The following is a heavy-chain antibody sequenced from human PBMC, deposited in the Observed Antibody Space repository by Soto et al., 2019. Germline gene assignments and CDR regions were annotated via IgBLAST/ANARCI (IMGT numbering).Heavy chain of an antibody. D-gene: IGHD5-12*01. Sequence: SVKVSCKASGCTFSSYAIIWVRQAPGQGVEWMGGIIPIFGTANYAQKFQGRDTITADESPSTAYMELRSLRSEHTAVYYCARGTPEVATIGYWSQGTLVTVSS. V-gene: IGHV1-69*13. CDR2: IIPIFGTA. J-gene: IGHJ4*02. CDR1: GCTFSSYA. CDR3: ARGTPEVATIGY.